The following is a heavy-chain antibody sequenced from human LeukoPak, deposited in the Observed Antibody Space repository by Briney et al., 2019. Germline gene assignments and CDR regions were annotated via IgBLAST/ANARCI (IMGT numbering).Heavy chain of an antibody. D-gene: IGHD6-25*01. CDR1: GGSISGCY. CDR2: MSTSGNS. V-gene: IGHV4-4*07. Sequence: SETLSLTCTVSGGSISGCYWSWIRQPAGKGLEWIGRMSTSGNSNYIPSLASRVTMSVDTSKNQFSLNLSSVTAAGTAVYYCARESGSMRWFDPWGQGTLVTVSS. CDR3: ARESGSMRWFDP. J-gene: IGHJ5*02.